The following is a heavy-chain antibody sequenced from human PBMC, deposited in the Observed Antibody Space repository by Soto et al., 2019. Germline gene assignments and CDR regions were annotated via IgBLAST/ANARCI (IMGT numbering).Heavy chain of an antibody. D-gene: IGHD3-22*01. CDR2: IKSKADGGTT. Sequence: LRLSCAASGFTFSNSWMNWVRQAPGKGLEWVGGIKSKADGGTTDYAAPVKGRFTNSRDDSKNTLYLQMNSLKTADTAVYYCTTADRYDYDSSGYYYVDYWGKGTLVTVPS. J-gene: IGHJ4*02. V-gene: IGHV3-15*07. CDR3: TTADRYDYDSSGYYYVDY. CDR1: GFTFSNSW.